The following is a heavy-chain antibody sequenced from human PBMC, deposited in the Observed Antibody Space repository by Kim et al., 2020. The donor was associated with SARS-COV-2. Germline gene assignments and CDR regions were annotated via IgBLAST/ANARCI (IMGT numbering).Heavy chain of an antibody. J-gene: IGHJ3*02. Sequence: YYNPSLKSRVTISVDTSKNQFSLKLSSVTAADTAVYYCARGGYSYDAFDIWGQGTMVTVSS. V-gene: IGHV4-31*02. D-gene: IGHD5-18*01. CDR3: ARGGYSYDAFDI.